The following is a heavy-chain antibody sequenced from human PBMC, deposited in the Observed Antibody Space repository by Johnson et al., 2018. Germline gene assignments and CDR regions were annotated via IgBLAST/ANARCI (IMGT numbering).Heavy chain of an antibody. CDR3: AAVGGPYYDYYFMDV. V-gene: IGHV3-30*03. D-gene: IGHD3-16*01. CDR2: ISYDGNKK. J-gene: IGHJ6*03. Sequence: QVQLVESGGGVVQPGKSLRLSCAASGFTFRGYGMHWVRQAPGKGLDWVAVISYDGNKKDYADSVKGRFTISRDNSQNTLYLQMNSLRIEDTAVYYCAAVGGPYYDYYFMDVWGKGTTVTVSS. CDR1: GFTFRGYG.